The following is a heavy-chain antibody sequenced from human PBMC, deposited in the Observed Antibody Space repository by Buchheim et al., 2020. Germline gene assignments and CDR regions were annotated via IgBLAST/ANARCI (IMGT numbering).Heavy chain of an antibody. CDR3: AREMERILVY. CDR2: ITPIFGAS. V-gene: IGHV1-69*06. J-gene: IGHJ4*02. Sequence: QVQLVQSGAEVKKPGSSVKVSCKASGGTFSNSAISWVRQAPGQGPEWMGGITPIFGASNYARKFRGRVTITADKSTSTAYMELRGLRSEDTAVYYCAREMERILVYWGQGTL. D-gene: IGHD1-26*01. CDR1: GGTFSNSA.